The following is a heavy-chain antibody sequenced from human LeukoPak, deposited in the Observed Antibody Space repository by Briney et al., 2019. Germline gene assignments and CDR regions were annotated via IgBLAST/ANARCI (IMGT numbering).Heavy chain of an antibody. CDR2: IYYSGST. V-gene: IGHV4-59*01. J-gene: IGHJ4*02. Sequence: SETLSLTCTVSGGSISSYYWSWIRQPPGRGLEWLGYIYYSGSTNYNPSLKSRVTISVDTSKNQFSLKLNSVTAADTAVYYCARGASYYDSSVGYWGQGALVTVSS. CDR1: GGSISSYY. D-gene: IGHD3-22*01. CDR3: ARGASYYDSSVGY.